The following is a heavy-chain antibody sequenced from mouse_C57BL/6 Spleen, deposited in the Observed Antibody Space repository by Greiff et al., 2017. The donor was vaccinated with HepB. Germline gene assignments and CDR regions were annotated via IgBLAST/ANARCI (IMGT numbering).Heavy chain of an antibody. V-gene: IGHV3-6*01. J-gene: IGHJ4*01. CDR3: ARGYYYGSSNYAMDY. CDR2: ISYDGSN. D-gene: IGHD1-1*01. CDR1: GYSITSGYY. Sequence: EVQLVESGPGLVKPSQSLSLTCSVTGYSITSGYYWNWIRQFPGNKLEWMGYISYDGSNNYNPSLKNRISITRDTSKNQFFLKLNSVTTEDTATYYCARGYYYGSSNYAMDYWGQGTSVTVSS.